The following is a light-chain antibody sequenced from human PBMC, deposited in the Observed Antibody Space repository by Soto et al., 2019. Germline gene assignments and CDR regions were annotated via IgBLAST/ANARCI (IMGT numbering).Light chain of an antibody. CDR3: QSYDSSLIGYV. J-gene: IGLJ1*01. V-gene: IGLV1-40*01. Sequence: QSVLTQPPSVSGAPGQTVTISCTGSSSNFGAGYDVHWYQQLPGTAPKLLIYGNNNRPSGVPDRFSGSESGTSASLAITGLQAEDEGDYYCQSYDSSLIGYVFGTGTKVTVL. CDR1: SSNFGAGYD. CDR2: GNN.